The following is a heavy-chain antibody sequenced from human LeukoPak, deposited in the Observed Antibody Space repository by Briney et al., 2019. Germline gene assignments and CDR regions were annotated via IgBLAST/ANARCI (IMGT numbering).Heavy chain of an antibody. CDR2: ISDSGGST. D-gene: IGHD5-24*01. CDR3: AKFPARGGYNSDFDY. J-gene: IGHJ4*02. V-gene: IGHV3-23*01. Sequence: GGSLRLSCAASGFTFSSYAMSWVRQAPGKGLEWVSAISDSGGSTYYAHSVEGRFTISRDNSKNTLYLQMNSLRAEDTAVYYCAKFPARGGYNSDFDYWGQGTLVTVSS. CDR1: GFTFSSYA.